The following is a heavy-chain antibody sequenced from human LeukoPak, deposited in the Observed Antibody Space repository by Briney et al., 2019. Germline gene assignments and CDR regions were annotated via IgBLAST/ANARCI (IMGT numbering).Heavy chain of an antibody. V-gene: IGHV3-74*01. Sequence: GGSLRLSCAASGFTFSNYWMHWVRQDPGKGLVWVSRINSDGSSTSYADSVKGRFTISRDNAKNTLYLQMNSLRVDDTAVYYCAPNIVATLSLWGQGTLVTVS. J-gene: IGHJ4*02. D-gene: IGHD5-12*01. CDR3: APNIVATLSL. CDR2: INSDGSST. CDR1: GFTFSNYW.